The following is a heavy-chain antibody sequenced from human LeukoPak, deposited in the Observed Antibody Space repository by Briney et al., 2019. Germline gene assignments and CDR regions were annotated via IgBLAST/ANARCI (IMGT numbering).Heavy chain of an antibody. CDR1: GFTFRNYG. CDR3: AKDDGGSYYIYYYYMDV. D-gene: IGHD1-26*01. J-gene: IGHJ6*03. CDR2: ISNSGGNT. V-gene: IGHV3-23*01. Sequence: GGSLRLSCAASGFTFRNYGMSWVRQAPGKGLEWVSAISNSGGNTYYADSVKGRFTISRDNSRNALYLQMNSLRAEDTAVYYCAKDDGGSYYIYYYYMDVWGKGTTVTISS.